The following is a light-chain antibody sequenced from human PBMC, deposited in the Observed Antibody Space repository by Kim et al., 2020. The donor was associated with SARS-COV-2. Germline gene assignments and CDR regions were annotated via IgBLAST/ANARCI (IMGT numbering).Light chain of an antibody. Sequence: QSVLTQPPSVSGTPGQRVTISCSGNSSNIGNNYVYWYQHVPGTAPEVLIYRNNQRPSGVPDRFSGSKSGTSASLAISGLRSEDEADYYCSTWDDSLSGVVFGGGTQLTVL. CDR1: SSNIGNNY. CDR3: STWDDSLSGVV. J-gene: IGLJ2*01. V-gene: IGLV1-47*01. CDR2: RNN.